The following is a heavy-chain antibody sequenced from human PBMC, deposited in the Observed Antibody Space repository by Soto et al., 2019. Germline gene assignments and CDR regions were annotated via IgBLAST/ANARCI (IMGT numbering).Heavy chain of an antibody. D-gene: IGHD2-8*01. Sequence: GGSLRLSCAASGFTFSSYWMHWVRQAPGKGLVWVSRINSDGSSTSYADSVKGRFTISRDNAKNTLYLQMNSLRAEDTAVHYCARENGSPNWFDPWGQGTLVTAPQ. V-gene: IGHV3-74*01. J-gene: IGHJ5*02. CDR2: INSDGSST. CDR3: ARENGSPNWFDP. CDR1: GFTFSSYW.